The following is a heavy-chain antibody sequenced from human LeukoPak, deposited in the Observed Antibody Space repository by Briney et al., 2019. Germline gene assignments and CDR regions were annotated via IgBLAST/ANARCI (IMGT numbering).Heavy chain of an antibody. CDR2: ISAYNGNT. D-gene: IGHD3-10*01. J-gene: IGHJ4*02. V-gene: IGHV1-18*01. CDR1: GYTFTSYG. Sequence: ASVKVSCKASGYTFTSYGISWVRQAPGQGLEWMGWISAYNGNTNYAQKLQGRVTMTTDTSTSTAYMELRSLRSDDTAVYYCARTPPDTVLLWFGESARPGPNNYYFDYWGQGTLVTVSS. CDR3: ARTPPDTVLLWFGESARPGPNNYYFDY.